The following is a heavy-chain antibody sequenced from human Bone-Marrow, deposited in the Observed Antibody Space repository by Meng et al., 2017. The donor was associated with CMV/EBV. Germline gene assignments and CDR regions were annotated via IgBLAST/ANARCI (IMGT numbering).Heavy chain of an antibody. CDR3: ARISITMIDEHAFDI. V-gene: IGHV3-30*02. Sequence: GGSLRLSCAASGFTFSSYGMHWVRQAPGKGLEWVAFIRYDGSNKYYADSVKGRFTISRDNSKNTLYLQMNSLRAEDTAVYYCARISITMIDEHAFDIWGQGTMVTGSS. CDR2: IRYDGSNK. D-gene: IGHD3-22*01. CDR1: GFTFSSYG. J-gene: IGHJ3*02.